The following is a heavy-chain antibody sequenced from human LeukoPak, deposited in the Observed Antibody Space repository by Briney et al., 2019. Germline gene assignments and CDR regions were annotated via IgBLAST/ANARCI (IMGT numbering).Heavy chain of an antibody. V-gene: IGHV2-5*02. CDR3: AHRPVWFGQFDY. Sequence: SGPTLVNPTQTLTLTCTFSGFSLSTGGVGVGWIRQPPGKALEWVASIYWDDDKRYSPSLKSRLTITRDTSKNQVVLTMTNVDPVDTATYYCAHRPVWFGQFDYWGQGTLVTVSS. CDR2: IYWDDDK. D-gene: IGHD3-10*01. J-gene: IGHJ4*02. CDR1: GFSLSTGGVG.